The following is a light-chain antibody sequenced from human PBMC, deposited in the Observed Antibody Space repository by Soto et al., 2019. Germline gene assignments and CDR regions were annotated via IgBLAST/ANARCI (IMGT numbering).Light chain of an antibody. Sequence: EIVLTQSPATLSLSPGERATLSYRASQSVSSYLAWYQHKPGQAPRLLIYDASNRATGIPARFSGSGSGTDFTLTISRLEPADFAVYYCLHRYNWPLTFGGGTKVEIK. CDR1: QSVSSY. CDR3: LHRYNWPLT. CDR2: DAS. V-gene: IGKV3-11*01. J-gene: IGKJ4*01.